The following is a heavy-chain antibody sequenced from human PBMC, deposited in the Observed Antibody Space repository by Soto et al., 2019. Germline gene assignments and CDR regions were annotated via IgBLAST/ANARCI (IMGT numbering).Heavy chain of an antibody. CDR3: ARGVVAATGMGY. CDR2: MNPNSGNT. CDR1: GYTFTSYD. Sequence: ASVKVSCKASGYTFTSYDINWVRQATGQGLEWMGWMNPNSGNTGYAQKFQGRATMTRNTSISTAYMELSSLRSEDTAVYYCARGVVAATGMGYWGQGTLVTVSS. V-gene: IGHV1-8*01. J-gene: IGHJ4*02. D-gene: IGHD2-15*01.